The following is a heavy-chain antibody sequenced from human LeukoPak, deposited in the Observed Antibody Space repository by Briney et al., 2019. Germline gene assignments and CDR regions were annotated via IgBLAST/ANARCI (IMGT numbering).Heavy chain of an antibody. D-gene: IGHD2-15*01. CDR1: GYTFTGYF. V-gene: IGHV1-2*02. J-gene: IGHJ2*01. Sequence: ASVKVSCKASGYTFTGYFMHWVRQAPGQGLEWVGWINPNSGGSNYAQKFQGRISMTRDTSISTAYVELSSLRSDDTAVYYCARDNCRGGGCFSWYFDLWGRGTLVTVSS. CDR2: INPNSGGS. CDR3: ARDNCRGGGCFSWYFDL.